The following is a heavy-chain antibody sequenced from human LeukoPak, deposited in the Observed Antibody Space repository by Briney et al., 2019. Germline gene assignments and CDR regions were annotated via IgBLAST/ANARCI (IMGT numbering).Heavy chain of an antibody. J-gene: IGHJ4*02. CDR3: ARVWQDNSGVDY. CDR1: GFTFSDYH. V-gene: IGHV3-48*02. Sequence: GGSLRLSCAASGFTFSDYHINWVRQAPGKGLEWLSYISSTSTSMNYADSVRGRFAISRDNAKNSLYLQMNSLRDEDTAVYYCARVWQDNSGVDYWGQGTLVAVSS. D-gene: IGHD2-21*01. CDR2: ISSTSTSM.